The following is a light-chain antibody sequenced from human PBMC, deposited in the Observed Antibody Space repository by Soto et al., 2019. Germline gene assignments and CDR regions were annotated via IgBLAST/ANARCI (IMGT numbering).Light chain of an antibody. CDR3: SSKTSSSSHFV. Sequence: QSALTQPASVSGSPGQSITISCTGSTSDVGAYNYVSWYKHHPGQAPQLMIYEVSNRPSGVSNRFSGSKSGNTASLTISGLQADDEGDYYCSSKTSSSSHFVFGTGTKVTVL. J-gene: IGLJ1*01. CDR2: EVS. CDR1: TSDVGAYNY. V-gene: IGLV2-14*01.